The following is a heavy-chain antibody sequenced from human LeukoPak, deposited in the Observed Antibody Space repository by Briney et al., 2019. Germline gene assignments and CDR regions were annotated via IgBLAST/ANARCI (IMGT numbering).Heavy chain of an antibody. V-gene: IGHV3-21*01. CDR3: ARLLGYCSSTSCYYYYYYYMDV. J-gene: IGHJ6*03. D-gene: IGHD2-2*01. Sequence: GGSLRLSCATSGFTFSSYSMNWVRQAPGKGLEWVSSISSSSSYIYYADSVKGRFTISRDNAKNSLYLQMNSLRAEDTAVYYCARLLGYCSSTSCYYYYYYYMDVWGKGTTVTVSS. CDR2: ISSSSSYI. CDR1: GFTFSSYS.